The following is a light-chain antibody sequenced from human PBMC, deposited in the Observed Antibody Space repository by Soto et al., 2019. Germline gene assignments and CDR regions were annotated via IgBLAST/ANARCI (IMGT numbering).Light chain of an antibody. Sequence: DIQMTQSPSSLSASVEDRVTITCRASQSMSSYLNWYQQKPGKAPKLLIYAASSLQSGVPSRFSGSGSGTDFTLTISSLQPEDFATYYCQQTYSTPPWTFGQGTKVEIK. CDR1: QSMSSY. CDR2: AAS. V-gene: IGKV1-39*01. J-gene: IGKJ1*01. CDR3: QQTYSTPPWT.